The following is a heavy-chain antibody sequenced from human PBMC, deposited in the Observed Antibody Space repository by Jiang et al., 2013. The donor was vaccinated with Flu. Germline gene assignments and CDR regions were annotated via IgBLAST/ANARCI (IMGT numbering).Heavy chain of an antibody. Sequence: VQLLESGGGVVQPGRSLRLSCAASGFTFSSYGMHWVRQAPGKGLEWVAVISYDGSNKYYADSVKGRFTISRDNSKNTLYLQMNSLRAEDTAVYYCAKEEQWLVGLFDYWGQGTLVTVSS. D-gene: IGHD6-19*01. CDR2: ISYDGSNK. CDR3: AKEEQWLVGLFDY. CDR1: GFTFSSYG. J-gene: IGHJ4*02. V-gene: IGHV3-30*18.